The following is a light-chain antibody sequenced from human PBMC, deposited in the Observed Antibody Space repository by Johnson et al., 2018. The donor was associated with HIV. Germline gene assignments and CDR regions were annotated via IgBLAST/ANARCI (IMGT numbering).Light chain of an antibody. CDR1: SSNIGNND. V-gene: IGLV1-51*01. J-gene: IGLJ1*01. Sequence: QSVLTQSPSVSAAPGQKVTISCSGSSSNIGNNDVSWYQQLPGTAPKLLIYDNNKRPSGTPDRFSGSKSGTSATLGITGLQTGDEADYYCGAWDSSLSAYVFGTGTKVTVL. CDR2: DNN. CDR3: GAWDSSLSAYV.